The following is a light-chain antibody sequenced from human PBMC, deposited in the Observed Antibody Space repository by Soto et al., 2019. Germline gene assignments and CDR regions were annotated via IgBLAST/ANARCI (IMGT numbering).Light chain of an antibody. V-gene: IGLV1-40*01. CDR3: QSYDSSLSAHVV. CDR1: SSNIGAGYD. CDR2: GNS. Sequence: QSVLTQPPSVSGAPGQRVTISCTGSSSNIGAGYDVQWYQQLPGTAPKLLICGNSNRPSGVPDRFSGSKSGTSASLAITGLQAEDEADYYCQSYDSSLSAHVVFGGGTKLTVL. J-gene: IGLJ2*01.